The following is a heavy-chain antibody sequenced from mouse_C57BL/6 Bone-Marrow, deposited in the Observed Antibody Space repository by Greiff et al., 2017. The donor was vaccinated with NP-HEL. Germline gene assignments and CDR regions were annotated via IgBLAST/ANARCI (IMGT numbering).Heavy chain of an antibody. J-gene: IGHJ1*03. Sequence: VMLVESGPGLVAPSQSLSITCTVSGFSLTSYAISWVRQPPGKGLEWLGVIWTGGGTNYNSALKSRLSISKDNSKSQVFLKMNSLQTDDTARYYCARKGALGPNWYFDVWGTGTTVTVSS. CDR3: ARKGALGPNWYFDV. V-gene: IGHV2-9-1*01. CDR1: GFSLTSYA. CDR2: IWTGGGT. D-gene: IGHD1-3*01.